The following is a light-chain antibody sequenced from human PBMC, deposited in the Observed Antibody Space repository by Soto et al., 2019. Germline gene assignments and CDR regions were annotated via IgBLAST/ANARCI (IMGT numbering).Light chain of an antibody. V-gene: IGKV1-5*03. CDR1: QSISNW. CDR2: RAS. Sequence: DIQMTQSPSTLSASVGDRVTITCLASQSISNWLAWYQQKPGKAPKLLIYRASALESGVPSRFSGSGSGTEFTLTISSLQPDDFATYYCQQYNSYSHTFGQGTKVDIK. CDR3: QQYNSYSHT. J-gene: IGKJ2*01.